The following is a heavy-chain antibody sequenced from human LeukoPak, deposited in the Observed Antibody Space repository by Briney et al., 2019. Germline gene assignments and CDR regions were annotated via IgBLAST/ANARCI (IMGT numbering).Heavy chain of an antibody. D-gene: IGHD6-13*01. Sequence: ASVKVSCKASGYTFTSYDINWVRQATGQGLEWMGWMNPNSGNTGYAQKFQGRVTMTRNTSISPAYMELSSLRSEDTAVYYCARVKSNAPLAAAGIFYPRLRAYYFDYWGQGTLVTVSS. CDR2: MNPNSGNT. CDR1: GYTFTSYD. J-gene: IGHJ4*02. V-gene: IGHV1-8*01. CDR3: ARVKSNAPLAAAGIFYPRLRAYYFDY.